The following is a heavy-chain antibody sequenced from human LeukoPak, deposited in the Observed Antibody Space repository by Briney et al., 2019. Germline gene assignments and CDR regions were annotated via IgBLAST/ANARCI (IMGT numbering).Heavy chain of an antibody. CDR3: ARLTTVTSYYYYYYGMDV. Sequence: PSETLSLTCAVSGGSLSSYYWSWIRHPPGRGLGCVGYIYYSGSTNYNPSLKSRVTISVDTSKNQFSLKLSSVTAADTAVYYCARLTTVTSYYYYYYGMDVWGQGTTVTVSS. CDR2: IYYSGST. CDR1: GGSLSSYY. D-gene: IGHD4-17*01. J-gene: IGHJ6*02. V-gene: IGHV4-59*01.